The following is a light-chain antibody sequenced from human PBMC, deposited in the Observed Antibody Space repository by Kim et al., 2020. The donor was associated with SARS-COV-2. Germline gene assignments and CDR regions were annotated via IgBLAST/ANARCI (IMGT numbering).Light chain of an antibody. Sequence: DIQMTQSPSSLSASVGDRVTIACRASQTISHYLNWYQQEPGKAPKLLIYAASNLQSGVPSRFSGSGSGTDFILTINSLQPEDFAAYYCQQSYTTPYTFGQGTKLEI. CDR3: QQSYTTPYT. J-gene: IGKJ2*01. CDR1: QTISHY. V-gene: IGKV1-39*01. CDR2: AAS.